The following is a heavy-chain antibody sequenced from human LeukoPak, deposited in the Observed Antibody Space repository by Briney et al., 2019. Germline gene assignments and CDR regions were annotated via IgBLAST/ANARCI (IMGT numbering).Heavy chain of an antibody. J-gene: IGHJ5*02. CDR3: ARDRSSGWYGRFDP. CDR2: IYSGGST. D-gene: IGHD6-19*01. V-gene: IGHV3-53*01. CDR1: GASFSGYY. Sequence: ETLSLTCTVYGASFSGYYWTWVRQAPGKGLEWVSVIYSGGSTYYADSVKGRFTISRDNSKNTLYLQMNSLRAEDTAVYYCARDRSSGWYGRFDPWGQGTLVTVSS.